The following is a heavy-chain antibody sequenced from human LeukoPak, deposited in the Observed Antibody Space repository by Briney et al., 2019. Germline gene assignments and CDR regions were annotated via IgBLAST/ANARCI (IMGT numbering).Heavy chain of an antibody. J-gene: IGHJ4*02. V-gene: IGHV3-23*01. Sequence: GSLRLSCAASEFTFSSYAMSWVRQAPGKGLEWVSTVSGSGGGTYYADSVKGRFTISRDNSKNTLYLQMNSLRAEDTAVYYCAKSPLNYGGNPDYWGQGTLVTVSS. CDR1: EFTFSSYA. CDR2: VSGSGGGT. CDR3: AKSPLNYGGNPDY. D-gene: IGHD4-23*01.